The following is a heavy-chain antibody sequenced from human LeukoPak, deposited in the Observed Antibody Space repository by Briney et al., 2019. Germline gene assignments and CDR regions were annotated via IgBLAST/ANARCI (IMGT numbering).Heavy chain of an antibody. J-gene: IGHJ4*02. CDR1: GYTFTGYY. CDR3: ARTRGPNYYDSSGYYYLDY. D-gene: IGHD3-22*01. Sequence: SVKVSCKASGYTFTGYYMHWVRQAPGQGLEWMGRIIPILGIANYAQKFQGRVTITADKSTSTAYMELSSLRSEDTAVYYCARTRGPNYYDSSGYYYLDYWGQGTLVTVSS. CDR2: IIPILGIA. V-gene: IGHV1-69*02.